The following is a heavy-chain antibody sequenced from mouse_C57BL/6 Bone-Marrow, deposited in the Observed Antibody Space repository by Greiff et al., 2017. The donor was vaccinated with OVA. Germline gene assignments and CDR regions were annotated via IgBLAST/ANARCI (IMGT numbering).Heavy chain of an antibody. J-gene: IGHJ1*03. CDR1: GYTFTSYW. Sequence: QVQLQQPGAELVKPGASVKMSCKASGYTFTSYWITWVKQRPGQGLEWIGDIYPGSGSTNYNEKFKSKATLTVDTSSSTAYMQLSSLTSEDSAVYYCARDYGSSLTYWYFDVWGTGTTDTVSS. CDR2: IYPGSGST. CDR3: ARDYGSSLTYWYFDV. V-gene: IGHV1-55*01. D-gene: IGHD1-1*01.